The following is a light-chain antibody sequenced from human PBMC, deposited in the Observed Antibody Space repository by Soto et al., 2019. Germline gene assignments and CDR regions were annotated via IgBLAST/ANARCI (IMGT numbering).Light chain of an antibody. V-gene: IGLV2-14*01. Sequence: QSVLTQPASVSGSPGQSITISCTGTSSDVGGYNYVSWYQQHPGTAPKLMIYDVSNRPSGVSNRFSGSKSGNTASLTISGLQAEDEAYYYCSSYTSSSTPVVFGGGTKLTVL. CDR3: SSYTSSSTPVV. J-gene: IGLJ2*01. CDR2: DVS. CDR1: SSDVGGYNY.